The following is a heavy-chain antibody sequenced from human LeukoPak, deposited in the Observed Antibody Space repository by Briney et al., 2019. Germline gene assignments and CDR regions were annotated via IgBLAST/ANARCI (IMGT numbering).Heavy chain of an antibody. CDR3: ARDRLGLPVDY. J-gene: IGHJ4*02. V-gene: IGHV4-30-4*02. CDR1: GGSISSGGYH. CDR2: IYYSGTT. Sequence: SETLSLTCTVSGGSISSGGYHWTWIRQPPGKGLEWIGYIYYSGTTYYNPSLKSRVTMSVDTSKNQFSLKLNSVTAADTAVYYCARDRLGLPVDYWGRGTLVTVSS. D-gene: IGHD3-16*01.